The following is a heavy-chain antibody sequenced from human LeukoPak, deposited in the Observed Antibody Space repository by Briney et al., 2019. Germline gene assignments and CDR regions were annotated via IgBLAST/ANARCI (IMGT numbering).Heavy chain of an antibody. V-gene: IGHV4-34*01. Sequence: PSETLSLTCAVYGGSLSGYYWSWIRQPPGKGLEWIGEINHSGSTNYNPSLKSRVTISRDTSKNQFSLRLSSVTAADTAVYFCARGSGVAVGMDVWGQGTTVIVSS. D-gene: IGHD6-19*01. CDR3: ARGSGVAVGMDV. CDR1: GGSLSGYY. J-gene: IGHJ6*02. CDR2: INHSGST.